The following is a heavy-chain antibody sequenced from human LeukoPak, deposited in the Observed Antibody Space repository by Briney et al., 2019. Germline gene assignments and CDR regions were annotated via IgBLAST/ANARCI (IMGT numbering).Heavy chain of an antibody. CDR3: ARVRSSGWYYFDY. J-gene: IGHJ4*02. Sequence: PGGSLRLSCAASGFTFSSYAMHWVRQAPGXGLEWVAVISYDGSNKYYADSVKGRFTISRDNSKNTLYLQMNSLRAEDTAVYYCARVRSSGWYYFDYWGQGTLVTVSS. CDR2: ISYDGSNK. V-gene: IGHV3-30-3*01. D-gene: IGHD6-19*01. CDR1: GFTFSSYA.